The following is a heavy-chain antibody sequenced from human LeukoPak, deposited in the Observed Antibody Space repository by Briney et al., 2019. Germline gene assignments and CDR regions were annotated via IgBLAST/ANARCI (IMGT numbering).Heavy chain of an antibody. D-gene: IGHD3-22*01. CDR1: GGSISSGGYY. J-gene: IGHJ5*02. CDR3: ARGAQYYYDSSGYYWFDP. V-gene: IGHV4-31*03. Sequence: SETLSLTCTVSGGSISSGGYYWSWIRQHPGKGLEWIGYIHYSGSTYYNPSLKSRVTISVDTSKNQFSLKLSSVTAADTAVYYCARGAQYYYDSSGYYWFDPWGQGTLVTVSS. CDR2: IHYSGST.